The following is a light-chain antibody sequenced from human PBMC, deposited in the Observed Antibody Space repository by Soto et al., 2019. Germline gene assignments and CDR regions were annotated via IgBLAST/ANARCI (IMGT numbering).Light chain of an antibody. CDR1: SSDIGSYNY. Sequence: QSALTQPASVSGSPGQSITISCTGSSSDIGSYNYVSWYQQHPGQAPKVVIYDVSKRPSGVSVRFSGSKSGYTASLTISGLQAEDEADYYCSTYTGSGTVIFGGGTKLTVL. V-gene: IGLV2-14*01. CDR2: DVS. J-gene: IGLJ2*01. CDR3: STYTGSGTVI.